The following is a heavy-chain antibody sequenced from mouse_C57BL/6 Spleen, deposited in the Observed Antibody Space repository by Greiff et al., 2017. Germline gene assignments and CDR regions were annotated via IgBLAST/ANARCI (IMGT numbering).Heavy chain of an antibody. J-gene: IGHJ4*01. CDR2: ISSGSSTI. V-gene: IGHV5-17*01. D-gene: IGHD2-10*01. Sequence: VQLKESGGGLVKPGGSLKLSCAASGFTFSDYGMHWVRQAPEQGLEWVAYISSGSSTIYYADTVKGRFTISRDNAKNTLFLQMTSLRSEDTAMYYCARTYSYYAMDYWGQGTSVTVSS. CDR1: GFTFSDYG. CDR3: ARTYSYYAMDY.